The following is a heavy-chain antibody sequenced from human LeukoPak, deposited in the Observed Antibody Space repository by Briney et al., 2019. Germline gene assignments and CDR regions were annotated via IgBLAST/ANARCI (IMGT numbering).Heavy chain of an antibody. Sequence: QAGGSLRLSCAASGFTFSSYEMNWVRHAPGKGLQWVSYISSSGSTIYYADSVKGRFTISRDNAKNSLYLQMNSLRAEDTAVYYCASGGDSSGWFTTYYFDYWGQGTLVTVSS. CDR2: ISSSGSTI. CDR1: GFTFSSYE. J-gene: IGHJ4*02. CDR3: ASGGDSSGWFTTYYFDY. D-gene: IGHD6-19*01. V-gene: IGHV3-48*03.